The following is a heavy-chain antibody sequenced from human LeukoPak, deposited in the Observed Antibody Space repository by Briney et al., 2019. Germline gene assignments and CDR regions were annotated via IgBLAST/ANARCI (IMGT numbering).Heavy chain of an antibody. Sequence: PGGSLRLSCAASGFTFSSYGMHWVRQAPGKGLEWVAFIRYDGSNKYYADSVKGRFTISRDNSKNTLYLQMNSLRAEDTAVYYCAKCTPITSCYSGDFDYWGQGTLVTVSS. D-gene: IGHD2-2*01. CDR3: AKCTPITSCYSGDFDY. V-gene: IGHV3-30*02. CDR2: IRYDGSNK. CDR1: GFTFSSYG. J-gene: IGHJ4*02.